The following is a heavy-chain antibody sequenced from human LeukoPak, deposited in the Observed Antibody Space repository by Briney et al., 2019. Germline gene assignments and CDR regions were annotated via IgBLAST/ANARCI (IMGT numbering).Heavy chain of an antibody. J-gene: IGHJ4*02. CDR1: GSILNNHA. D-gene: IGHD5-18*01. V-gene: IGHV3-23*01. CDR2: ISGSGRTI. CDR3: AKNVMVKRYIDY. Sequence: GGSMRLSCAASGSILNNHAMTWVRQAPGKGLQWISVISGSGRTIEYEDSVKGRFTISRDNSKNTVSLQMNNLRVEGTAIYYCAKNVMVKRYIDYWGQGTPVTVSS.